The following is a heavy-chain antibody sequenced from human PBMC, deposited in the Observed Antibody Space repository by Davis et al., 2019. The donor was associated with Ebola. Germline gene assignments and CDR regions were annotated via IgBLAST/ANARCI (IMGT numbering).Heavy chain of an antibody. V-gene: IGHV4-34*01. CDR3: ARGRDFWRN. D-gene: IGHD3-3*01. CDR2: INHSGST. Sequence: SETLSLTCAVYGGSFSGYYWSWIRQPPGKGLEWIGEINHSGSTNYNPSLQSRVTISVDTSKNQFSLKLSSVTAADTAVYYCARGRDFWRNWGQGTLVTVSS. J-gene: IGHJ4*02. CDR1: GGSFSGYY.